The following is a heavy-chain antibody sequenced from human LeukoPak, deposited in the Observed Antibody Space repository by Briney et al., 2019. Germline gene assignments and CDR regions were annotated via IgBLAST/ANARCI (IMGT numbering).Heavy chain of an antibody. V-gene: IGHV4-39*07. D-gene: IGHD2-2*01. CDR3: AKVWLRGYCSSTSCYFDY. J-gene: IGHJ4*02. CDR2: IYYSGST. Sequence: SETLSLTCTVSGGSISSSSYYWGWIRQPPGKGLEWIGSIYYSGSTYYNPSLKSRVTISVDTSKNQFSLKLSSVTAADTAVYYCAKVWLRGYCSSTSCYFDYWGQGTLVTVSS. CDR1: GGSISSSSYY.